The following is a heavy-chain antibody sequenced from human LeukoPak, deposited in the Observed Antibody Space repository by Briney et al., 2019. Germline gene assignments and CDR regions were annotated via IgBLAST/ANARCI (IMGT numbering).Heavy chain of an antibody. Sequence: SVKVSCKASGGTFSSYAISWVRQAPGQGLEWMGGIIPIFGTANYAQKFQGRVTITADKSTSTAYMELSSLRSEDTAVYYCARASMKWPHFDYWGQGTLVTVSS. CDR1: GGTFSSYA. V-gene: IGHV1-69*06. J-gene: IGHJ4*02. D-gene: IGHD5-12*01. CDR2: IIPIFGTA. CDR3: ARASMKWPHFDY.